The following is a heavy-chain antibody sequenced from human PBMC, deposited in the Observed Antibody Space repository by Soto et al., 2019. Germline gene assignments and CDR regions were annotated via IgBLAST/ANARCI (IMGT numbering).Heavy chain of an antibody. Sequence: GESLKISCRASGYSFTTYWIGWVRQIPGKGLEWMGIIYPADSDSRYSPSFEGQVTISADKSITTTYLQWSSLKASDTAMYYCARLGVSGIAAAGGGDYWGQGTLVTVSS. V-gene: IGHV5-51*01. CDR3: ARLGVSGIAAAGGGDY. D-gene: IGHD6-13*01. CDR1: GYSFTTYW. CDR2: IYPADSDS. J-gene: IGHJ4*02.